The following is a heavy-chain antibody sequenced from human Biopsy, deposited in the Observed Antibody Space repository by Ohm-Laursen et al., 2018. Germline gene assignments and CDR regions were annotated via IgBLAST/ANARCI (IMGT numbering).Heavy chain of an antibody. CDR3: AKDLLEWSVPS. Sequence: ASVKVSCKASGYTFTTYYIHWVRQAPGQGLEWMGIINPGGNSTAYTQNFQGRVTTTWDTSTTTVYMDLSSLRSDDTAVYYCAKDLLEWSVPSWGQGTLVTVSS. CDR2: INPGGNST. V-gene: IGHV1-46*01. CDR1: GYTFTTYY. D-gene: IGHD3-3*01. J-gene: IGHJ4*02.